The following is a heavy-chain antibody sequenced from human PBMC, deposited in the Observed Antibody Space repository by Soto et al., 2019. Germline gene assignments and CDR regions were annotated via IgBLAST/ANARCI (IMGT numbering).Heavy chain of an antibody. Sequence: SETLSLTCTVAGGYISSSSYYWGWIRQPPGKGLEWIGSIYYSGSTYYNPSLKSRVTISVDTSKNQFSLKLSSVTAADTAVYYCARQGCSGGSCYRYYYYYMDVWGKGTTVTVSS. V-gene: IGHV4-39*01. CDR2: IYYSGST. CDR1: GGYISSSSYY. J-gene: IGHJ6*03. CDR3: ARQGCSGGSCYRYYYYYMDV. D-gene: IGHD2-15*01.